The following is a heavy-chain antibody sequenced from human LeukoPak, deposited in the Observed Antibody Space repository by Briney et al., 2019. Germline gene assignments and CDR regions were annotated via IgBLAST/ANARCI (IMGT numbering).Heavy chain of an antibody. D-gene: IGHD2-2*01. CDR3: ARHLGYRSISSCYGREDY. Sequence: SQTLALTCTVSGGSISSGDYYWSWIRQPPGKGLEWIGYIYYSGSTYQNPSLKSRVTISVDTSKNQLSLKMSSVTAAGTAVYYCARHLGYRSISSCYGREDYWRQGTLVTVSS. CDR1: GGSISSGDYY. V-gene: IGHV4-30-4*01. J-gene: IGHJ4*02. CDR2: IYYSGST.